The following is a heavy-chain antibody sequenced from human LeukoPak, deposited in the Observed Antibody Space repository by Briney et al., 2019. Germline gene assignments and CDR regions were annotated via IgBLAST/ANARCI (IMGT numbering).Heavy chain of an antibody. CDR3: ARDHPYILTGPGFMDV. CDR2: IYTGGST. Sequence: PGESLRHYSAAPEFIVSSNYMSWDRQAPGKGLESLSVIYTGGSTYYADSVKGRFTISRYNSKNTLYLQTNSLRADDTAVYYCARDHPYILTGPGFMDVWGKGTSVTVSS. V-gene: IGHV3-53*01. J-gene: IGHJ6*04. D-gene: IGHD3-9*01. CDR1: EFIVSSNY.